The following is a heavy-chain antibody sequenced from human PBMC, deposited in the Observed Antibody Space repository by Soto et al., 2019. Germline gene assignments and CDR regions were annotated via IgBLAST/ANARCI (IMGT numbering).Heavy chain of an antibody. CDR3: ARVNYDSSGYLDD. CDR1: GGSISSGDYY. V-gene: IGHV4-30-4*01. CDR2: IYYSGST. D-gene: IGHD3-22*01. J-gene: IGHJ4*02. Sequence: SETLSLTCTVSGGSISSGDYYWSWIRQPPGKGLEWIGYIYYSGSTYYNPSLKSRVTISVDTSKNQFSLKLSSVTAADTAVYYCARVNYDSSGYLDDWGQGTLVTVSS.